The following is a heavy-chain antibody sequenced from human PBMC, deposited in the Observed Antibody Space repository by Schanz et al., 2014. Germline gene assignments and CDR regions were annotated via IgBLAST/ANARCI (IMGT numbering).Heavy chain of an antibody. J-gene: IGHJ3*02. CDR3: AKGRFGELSAFDI. CDR1: GFGFSSYS. CDR2: ISDSGGTA. D-gene: IGHD3-10*01. Sequence: EVQLVESGGGLIQPGGSLRLSCAASGFGFSSYSMTWVRQAPGKGLEWVSLISDSGGTAYYADSVKGRFTISRDNSKNTVYLQMNSLRAEDTAVYYCAKGRFGELSAFDIWGQGTMVTVSS. V-gene: IGHV3-23*04.